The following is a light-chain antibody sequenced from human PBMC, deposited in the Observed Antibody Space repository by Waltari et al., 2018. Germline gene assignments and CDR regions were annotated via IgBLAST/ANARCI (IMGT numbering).Light chain of an antibody. J-gene: IGKJ2*01. CDR1: QSVGKD. V-gene: IGKV3-15*01. CDR3: QQYHEWPYT. Sequence: MTQSPGTLYMSPGERATLSCRATQSVGKDVAWYQQRPGQTPRHLIYVTSSTGTGVPARFRGSGSGTEFSLTISSLQSADFAIYYCQQYHEWPYTFGQGTRVEIK. CDR2: VTS.